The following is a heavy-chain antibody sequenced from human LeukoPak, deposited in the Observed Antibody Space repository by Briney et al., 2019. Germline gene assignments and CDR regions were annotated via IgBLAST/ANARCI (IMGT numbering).Heavy chain of an antibody. CDR3: ARQPYMLGAYYFDY. J-gene: IGHJ4*02. CDR1: GGSISSYY. Sequence: PSETLSLTCTVSGGSISSYYWSWIRQPPGKGLEWIGYIFYSGSTNYNPSLKSRVTLSVDTSKNQFSLKLGSVTAADTAVYYCARQPYMLGAYYFDYWGQGTLVTVSS. CDR2: IFYSGST. V-gene: IGHV4-59*08. D-gene: IGHD1-26*01.